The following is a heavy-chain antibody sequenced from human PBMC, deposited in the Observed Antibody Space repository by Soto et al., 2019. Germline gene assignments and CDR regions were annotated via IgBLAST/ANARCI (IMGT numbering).Heavy chain of an antibody. V-gene: IGHV1-18*01. Sequence: GASVKVSCKASGYTFTIYGISWVRQAPGQGLEWMGWISAYNGNTNYAQKLQGRVTMTTDTSTSTAYMELRSLRSDDTAVYYCARIDDYGDYSAFDIWGQGTMVTVSS. CDR2: ISAYNGNT. CDR3: ARIDDYGDYSAFDI. D-gene: IGHD4-17*01. J-gene: IGHJ3*02. CDR1: GYTFTIYG.